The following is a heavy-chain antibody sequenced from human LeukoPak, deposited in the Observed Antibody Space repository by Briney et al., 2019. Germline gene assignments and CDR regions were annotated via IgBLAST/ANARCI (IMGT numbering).Heavy chain of an antibody. CDR3: ARENNYGFEW. J-gene: IGHJ4*02. Sequence: PGGSLRLSCAASGFTFDNYAMHWVRLAPGKGLEWVSLISGDGSDTNYADSVKGRFTISRDNARNTLYLQMNSLRPEDTAVYYCARENNYGFEWWGQGTLVTVSS. CDR2: ISGDGSDT. D-gene: IGHD3-10*01. V-gene: IGHV3-43*02. CDR1: GFTFDNYA.